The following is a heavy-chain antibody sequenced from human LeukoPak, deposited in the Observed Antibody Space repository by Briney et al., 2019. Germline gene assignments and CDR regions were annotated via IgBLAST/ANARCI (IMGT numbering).Heavy chain of an antibody. V-gene: IGHV3-33*01. CDR2: IWYDGSNK. CDR3: AREDYDYVWGSYII. J-gene: IGHJ4*02. D-gene: IGHD3-16*01. Sequence: PGSSLRLSCAASGFSFSNYDMHGVRQAPGKGLEWVAVIWYDGSNKYYADSVKGRFTISRDNSKNTLYLQMNSLRAEDTAVYYSAREDYDYVWGSYIIWGEGTLVTVSS. CDR1: GFSFSNYD.